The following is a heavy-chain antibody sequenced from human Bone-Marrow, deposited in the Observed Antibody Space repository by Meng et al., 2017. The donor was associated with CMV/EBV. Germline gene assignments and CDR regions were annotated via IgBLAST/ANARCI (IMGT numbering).Heavy chain of an antibody. CDR3: AKDGFMTTVFSFSY. V-gene: IGHV3-23*01. CDR2: ISGSGGST. CDR1: GFTFSSYA. Sequence: AFGFTFSSYAMNWVRQAPGKGLEWVSGISGSGGSTYYADSVKGRFTISRDNSKNTLYAQMNSLRAEDTAIYYCAKDGFMTTVFSFSYWGQGTLVTVSS. D-gene: IGHD4-17*01. J-gene: IGHJ4*02.